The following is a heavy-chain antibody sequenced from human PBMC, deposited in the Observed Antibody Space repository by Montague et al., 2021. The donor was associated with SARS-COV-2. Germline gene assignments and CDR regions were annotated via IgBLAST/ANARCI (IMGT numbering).Heavy chain of an antibody. J-gene: IGHJ5*02. CDR3: ARSPTYYHILTGYFNGPNWFDP. V-gene: IGHV4-39*01. CDR1: GGSISSSSYY. CDR2: IYYSGST. Sequence: SGTLSLTCTVSGGSISSSSYYWGWIRQPPGKGLKWIGSIYYSGSTYYNPSLKSRVTISVDTSKNQFSLKLSSVTAADTAVYYCARSPTYYHILTGYFNGPNWFDPWGQGTLVTVSS. D-gene: IGHD3-9*01.